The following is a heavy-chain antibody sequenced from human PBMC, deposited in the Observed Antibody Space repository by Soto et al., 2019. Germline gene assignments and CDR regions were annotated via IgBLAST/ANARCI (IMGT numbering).Heavy chain of an antibody. CDR1: GGSISSGGYY. CDR3: ARGSSMAGLYYGMDV. Sequence: SETLSLTCTVSGGSISSGGYYWTWIRQHPGKGLEWIGYNYYSGISYYNPSLKSRVTISLDTSKNQFSLKLSSVTAADTAVYYCARGSSMAGLYYGMDVWGQGTTVTVSS. V-gene: IGHV4-31*03. J-gene: IGHJ6*02. CDR2: NYYSGIS. D-gene: IGHD6-6*01.